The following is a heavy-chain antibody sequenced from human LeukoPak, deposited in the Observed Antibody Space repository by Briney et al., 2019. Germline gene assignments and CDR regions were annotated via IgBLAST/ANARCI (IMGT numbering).Heavy chain of an antibody. CDR2: IYTSGST. Sequence: SETLSLTCTVSGGSISSGSYYWSWIRQPAGKGLEWIGRIYTSGSTNYNPSLKSRVAISVDTSKNQFSLKLSSVTAADTAVYYCARGYYGVFDYWGQGTLVTVSS. D-gene: IGHD3-16*01. CDR1: GGSISSGSYY. J-gene: IGHJ4*02. V-gene: IGHV4-61*02. CDR3: ARGYYGVFDY.